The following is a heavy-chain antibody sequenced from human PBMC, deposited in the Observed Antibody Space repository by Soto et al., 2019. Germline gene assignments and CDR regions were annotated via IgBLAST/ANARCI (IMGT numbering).Heavy chain of an antibody. CDR3: ARDLELLWFGDQHGAFDY. CDR2: INAGNGNT. V-gene: IGHV1-3*01. CDR1: GYTFTSYA. D-gene: IGHD3-10*01. Sequence: GASVKVSCKASGYTFTSYAMHWVRQAPGQRLEWMGWINAGNGNTKYSQKFQGRVTITRDTSASTAYMELSSLRSEDTAVYYCARDLELLWFGDQHGAFDYWGQGTLVTVSS. J-gene: IGHJ4*02.